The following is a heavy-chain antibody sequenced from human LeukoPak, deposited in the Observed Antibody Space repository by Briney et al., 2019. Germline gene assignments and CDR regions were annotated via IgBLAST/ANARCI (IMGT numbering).Heavy chain of an antibody. CDR2: INHSGST. CDR3: ARGRGLWFGELSRAFDY. D-gene: IGHD3-10*01. CDR1: GGSFSGYY. J-gene: IGHJ4*02. Sequence: PSETLSLTCAVYGGSFSGYYWSWIRQPPGKGLEWIGEINHSGSTNYNPSLKSRVTISVDTSKIQFSLKLSSVTAADTAVYYCARGRGLWFGELSRAFDYWGQGTLVTVSS. V-gene: IGHV4-34*01.